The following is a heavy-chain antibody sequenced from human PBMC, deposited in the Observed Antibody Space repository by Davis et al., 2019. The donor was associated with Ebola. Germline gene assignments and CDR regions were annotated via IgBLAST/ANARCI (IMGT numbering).Heavy chain of an antibody. V-gene: IGHV1-8*01. CDR3: ARRVGSSGWFKFDY. CDR2: INPNSGNT. Sequence: AASVKVSCKTSGYTFTSHDINWVRQATGQGLEWMGWINPNSGNTGYAQKFQGRVTMTRNTSISTAYVELSSLRPEDTAMYYCARRVGSSGWFKFDYWGQGALVTVSS. D-gene: IGHD6-19*01. J-gene: IGHJ4*02. CDR1: GYTFTSHD.